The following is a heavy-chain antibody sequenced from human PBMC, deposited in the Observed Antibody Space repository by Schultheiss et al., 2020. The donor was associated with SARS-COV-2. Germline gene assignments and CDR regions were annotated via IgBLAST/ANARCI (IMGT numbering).Heavy chain of an antibody. Sequence: SETLSLTCAVSGGSISSGGYSWSWIRQPPGKGLEWIGYIYHSGSTYYNPSLKSRVTISVDRSKNQFSLKLSSVTAADTAVYYCARAFTMIVVDSTFDIWGQGTMVTVSS. CDR1: GGSISSGGYS. CDR3: ARAFTMIVVDSTFDI. CDR2: IYHSGST. D-gene: IGHD3-22*01. J-gene: IGHJ3*02. V-gene: IGHV4-30-2*01.